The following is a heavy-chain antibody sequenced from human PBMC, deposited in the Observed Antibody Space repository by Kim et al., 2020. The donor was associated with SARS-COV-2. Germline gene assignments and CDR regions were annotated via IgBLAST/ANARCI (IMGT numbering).Heavy chain of an antibody. CDR3: ARERTGYFDY. J-gene: IGHJ4*02. V-gene: IGHV3-21*01. CDR2: YI. Sequence: YIYYADSVKGRFTISRDNAKNSLYLQMNSLRAEDTAVYYCARERTGYFDYWGQGTLVTVSS. D-gene: IGHD3-9*01.